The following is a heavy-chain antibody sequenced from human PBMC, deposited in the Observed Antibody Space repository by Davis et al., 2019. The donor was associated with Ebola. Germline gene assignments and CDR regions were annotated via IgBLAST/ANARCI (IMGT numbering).Heavy chain of an antibody. D-gene: IGHD6-13*01. V-gene: IGHV1-18*01. Sequence: ASVKVSCKASGGTFTSYGISWVRQAPGQGLEWMGWISAYNGNTNYAQKLQGRVTMTTDTSTSTAYMELRSLRSDDTAVYYCARDRWGSSWTSNFDYWGQGTLVTVSS. CDR1: GGTFTSYG. J-gene: IGHJ4*02. CDR3: ARDRWGSSWTSNFDY. CDR2: ISAYNGNT.